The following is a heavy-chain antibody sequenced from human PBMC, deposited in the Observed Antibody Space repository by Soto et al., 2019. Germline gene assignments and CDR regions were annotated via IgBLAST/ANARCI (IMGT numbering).Heavy chain of an antibody. CDR3: ARAGSFSGSLSSDAFDI. Sequence: QVQLVQSGAEVKKPGSSVKVSCKASGGTFSSYAISWVRQAPGQGLEWMGGIIPIFGTSNYAQKFQGRVTITEDESTSTAYMELSSLRSEDTAVYYCARAGSFSGSLSSDAFDIWGQGTMVTVSS. V-gene: IGHV1-69*01. CDR1: GGTFSSYA. J-gene: IGHJ3*02. CDR2: IIPIFGTS. D-gene: IGHD1-26*01.